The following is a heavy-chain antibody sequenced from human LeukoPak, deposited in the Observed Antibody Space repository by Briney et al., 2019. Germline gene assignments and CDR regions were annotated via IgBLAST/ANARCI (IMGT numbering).Heavy chain of an antibody. CDR2: VSSNGDST. CDR3: ARRGGYYFDY. V-gene: IGHV3-64*01. D-gene: IGHD4-23*01. CDR1: GFTFSSYA. Sequence: GGSLRLSCATSGFTFSSYAMHWVRQAPGKRLEYLSAVSSNGDSTYYANSVKGRFTISRDNSKNTLYLQMGSLRAEDMAVYYCARRGGYYFDYWGQGTLVTVSS. J-gene: IGHJ4*02.